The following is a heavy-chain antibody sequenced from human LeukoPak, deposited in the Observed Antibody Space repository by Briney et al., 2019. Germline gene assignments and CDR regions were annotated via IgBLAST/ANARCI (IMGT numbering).Heavy chain of an antibody. CDR3: AKDFSAAGYY. J-gene: IGHJ4*02. D-gene: IGHD6-13*01. CDR2: ISWNSGNI. V-gene: IGHV3-9*01. Sequence: GGSLRLSCAASGFTFDDYAMHWVRQAPGKGLEWVSGISWNSGNIGYADSVKGRFTISRDNAKNSLYLQMNSLRAEDTALYYCAKDFSAAGYYWGQGTLVTVSS. CDR1: GFTFDDYA.